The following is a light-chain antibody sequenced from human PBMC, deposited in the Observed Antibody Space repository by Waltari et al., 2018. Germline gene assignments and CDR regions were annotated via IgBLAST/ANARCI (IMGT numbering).Light chain of an antibody. Sequence: DIQMTQSPSSLSASVGDRVTITCRASQIISSYLNWYQQKPGKAPKLLIYATSNLQSGGPSRFSGSGSGTDFSLTISSLQPEDFATYYGQQTYSTPDTFGQGTRLEFK. CDR1: QIISSY. CDR3: QQTYSTPDT. J-gene: IGKJ5*01. CDR2: ATS. V-gene: IGKV1-39*01.